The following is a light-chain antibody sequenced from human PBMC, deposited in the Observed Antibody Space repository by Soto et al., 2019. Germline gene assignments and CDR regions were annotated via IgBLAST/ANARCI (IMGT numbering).Light chain of an antibody. J-gene: IGKJ4*01. CDR1: QSVSSN. CDR2: GAS. CDR3: QQYNDWPLT. Sequence: EIVMTQSPVTLSVSPGERATLSCRASQSVSSNLAWYQKKPGQAPRLLIDGASIRPTGIPARFSGSGSGTEFTLTISSLQSEDFAVYYCQQYNDWPLTFGGGTKVEIK. V-gene: IGKV3-15*01.